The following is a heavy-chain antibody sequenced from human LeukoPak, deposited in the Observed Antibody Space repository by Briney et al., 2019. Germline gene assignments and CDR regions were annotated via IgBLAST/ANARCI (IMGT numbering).Heavy chain of an antibody. D-gene: IGHD6-25*01. Sequence: GGSLRLSCAASGFTFSSYSMNWVRQAPGKGVEWVSYISSSSSTIYYADSVKGRFTISRDNSKNTLYLQMNSLRPEDTAVYYCAQGGGGYGFDYWGQGTLVTVSS. CDR2: ISSSSSTI. CDR1: GFTFSSYS. V-gene: IGHV3-48*01. CDR3: AQGGGGYGFDY. J-gene: IGHJ4*02.